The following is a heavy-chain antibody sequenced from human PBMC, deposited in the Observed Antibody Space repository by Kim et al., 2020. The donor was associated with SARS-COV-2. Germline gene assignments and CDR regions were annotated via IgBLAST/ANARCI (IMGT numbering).Heavy chain of an antibody. D-gene: IGHD4-17*01. CDR3: AKGXRVTTQATGGEVSDS. CDR1: GFTFTSYW. J-gene: IGHJ4*03. V-gene: IGHV3-23*01. CDR2: MRGGGSST. Sequence: GGSLRLSCVASGFTFTSYWMSWVRQAPGKGLEWVSSMRGGGSSTYSADSVKGRFTXSRDNAKNTLYLQMXXLRVEDTAVYYCAKGXRVTTQATGGEVSDSWGQGTXVTVSS.